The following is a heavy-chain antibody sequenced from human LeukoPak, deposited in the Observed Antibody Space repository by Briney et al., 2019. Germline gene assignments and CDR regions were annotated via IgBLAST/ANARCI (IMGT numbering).Heavy chain of an antibody. Sequence: PSETLSLTCTVPGGSISSYYWSWIRQPPGKGLEWIGYIYYSGSTNYNPSLKSRVTISVDTSKNQFSLKLSSVTAADTAVYYCAREVPCSSTSCYAMGWFDPWGQGTLVTVSS. CDR1: GGSISSYY. CDR2: IYYSGST. J-gene: IGHJ5*02. D-gene: IGHD2-2*01. CDR3: AREVPCSSTSCYAMGWFDP. V-gene: IGHV4-59*01.